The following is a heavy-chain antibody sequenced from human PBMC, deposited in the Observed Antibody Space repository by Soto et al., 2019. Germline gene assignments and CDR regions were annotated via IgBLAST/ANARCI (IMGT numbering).Heavy chain of an antibody. J-gene: IGHJ4*02. CDR3: ARDSANYYDSSGYSR. V-gene: IGHV1-3*01. Sequence: GASVKVSCKASGYTFTIYAMHCVLQSPGQRLEWMGWINAGNGNTKYSQKFQGRVTITRDTSASTAYMELSSLRSEDTAVYYCARDSANYYDSSGYSRWGQGTLVTVSS. D-gene: IGHD3-22*01. CDR2: INAGNGNT. CDR1: GYTFTIYA.